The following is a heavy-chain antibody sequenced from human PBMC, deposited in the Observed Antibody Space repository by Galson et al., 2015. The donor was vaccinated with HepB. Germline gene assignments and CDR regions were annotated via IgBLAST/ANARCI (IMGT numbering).Heavy chain of an antibody. CDR2: IKSKTDGGTT. V-gene: IGHV3-15*01. J-gene: IGHJ5*02. D-gene: IGHD3-9*01. CDR3: TQVPSRYFDWLPPPFDP. CDR1: GFTFSNAW. Sequence: SLRLSCAASGFTFSNAWMSWVRQAPGKGLEWVGRIKSKTDGGTTDYAALVKGRFIISRDDSKNTLYLQMNSLKTEDTAVYYCTQVPSRYFDWLPPPFDPWGRGTLVTVSS.